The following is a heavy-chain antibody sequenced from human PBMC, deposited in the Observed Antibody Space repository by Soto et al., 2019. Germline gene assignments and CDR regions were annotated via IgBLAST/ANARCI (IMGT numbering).Heavy chain of an antibody. CDR2: IYSDGSIT. CDR1: GFTFSSTW. CDR3: ATDGSYAQHV. V-gene: IGHV3-74*01. J-gene: IGHJ6*02. D-gene: IGHD2-2*01. Sequence: VGSLRLSCTASGFTFSSTWMHWVRQAPGRGLVWVSHIYSDGSITAYADSVKGRFTISRDNARNMMYLQMNSLRVEDTAVYYCATDGSYAQHVWGQGTTVTVSS.